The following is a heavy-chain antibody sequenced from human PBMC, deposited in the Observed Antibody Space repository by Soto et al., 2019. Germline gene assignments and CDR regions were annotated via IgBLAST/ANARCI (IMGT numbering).Heavy chain of an antibody. CDR2: IYYSGST. Sequence: SETLSLTCTVSGGSISSSSYYWGWIRQPPGKGLEWIGSIYYSGSTYYNPSLKSRVTISVDTSKNQFSLKLSSVTAADTAVYYCAGEYSYGHNYYYYGMDVWGQGTTVTVSS. D-gene: IGHD5-18*01. V-gene: IGHV4-39*02. CDR3: AGEYSYGHNYYYYGMDV. CDR1: GGSISSSSYY. J-gene: IGHJ6*02.